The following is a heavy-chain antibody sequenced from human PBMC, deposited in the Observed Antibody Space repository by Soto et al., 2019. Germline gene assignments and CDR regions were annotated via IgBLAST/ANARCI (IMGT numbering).Heavy chain of an antibody. CDR1: GFTVSSNY. D-gene: IGHD2-2*01. V-gene: IGHV3-66*01. CDR3: ARVGSYPYYYGMDV. Sequence: EVQLVESGGGLVQPGGSLRLSCAASGFTVSSNYMSWVRQAPGKGLEWVSVIYSGGSTYYADSMKGRFTISRDNSKNTLYLQMNSLRAEDTAVYYCARVGSYPYYYGMDVWGQGTTVTVSS. CDR2: IYSGGST. J-gene: IGHJ6*02.